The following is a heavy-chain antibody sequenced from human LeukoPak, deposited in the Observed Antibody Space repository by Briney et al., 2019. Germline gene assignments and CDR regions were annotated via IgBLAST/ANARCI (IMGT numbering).Heavy chain of an antibody. J-gene: IGHJ5*01. CDR3: ARLPGTGNYGWFDP. D-gene: IGHD1-7*01. CDR2: VSYSGST. V-gene: IGHV4-59*08. CDR1: DDSFSTFY. Sequence: PSETLSLTCTVSDDSFSTFYWSWIRQPPGKGLEWMGYVSYSGSTKYNPSLKSRITISSDTSKSQFSLKVNSVTAADTAVYYCARLPGTGNYGWFDPWGQGTLVIVSS.